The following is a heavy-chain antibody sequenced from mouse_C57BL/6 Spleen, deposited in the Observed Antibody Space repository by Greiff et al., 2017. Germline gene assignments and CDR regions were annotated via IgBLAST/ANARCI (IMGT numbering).Heavy chain of an antibody. Sequence: QVQLQQSGAELARPGASVKMSCKASGYTFTSYTMHWVKQRPGQGLEWIGYINPSSGYTKYNQKFKDKATLTADKSSSTAYMQLSSLTSEDSAVYYWARRDYGAMDDWGQGTSVTVSS. V-gene: IGHV1-4*01. J-gene: IGHJ4*01. D-gene: IGHD2-4*01. CDR2: INPSSGYT. CDR3: ARRDYGAMDD. CDR1: GYTFTSYT.